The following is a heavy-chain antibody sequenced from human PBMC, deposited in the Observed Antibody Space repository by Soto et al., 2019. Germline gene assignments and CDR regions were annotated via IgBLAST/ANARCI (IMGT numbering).Heavy chain of an antibody. CDR3: ATGLKDASNRPSFDS. CDR1: GFNFSDYY. CDR2: ILSLESHK. V-gene: IGHV3-11*01. J-gene: IGHJ4*02. D-gene: IGHD3-16*01. Sequence: GGSLRLSCSGSGFNFSDYYMNWIRQTPVKGLEWVSSILSLESHKYYAASVMGRFSISRDNAKKSLFLQMNNLRAEDTGIYFCATGLKDASNRPSFDSWGPGTPVTVSS.